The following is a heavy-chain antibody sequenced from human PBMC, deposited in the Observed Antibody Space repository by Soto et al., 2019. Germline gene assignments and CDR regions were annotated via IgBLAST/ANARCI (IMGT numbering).Heavy chain of an antibody. CDR2: IDYRGGT. CDR1: GASISSGGFY. D-gene: IGHD6-13*01. Sequence: QVQLQESGPGLVQPSQTLSLTCTVSGASISSGGFYWSWIRQFPGKGLEWIGYIDYRGGTFYNLSLKSRATISRDTSKSQFSLNVNSVTAADTAVFYCARVSAAGARWFDSWGQGTLVTVSS. V-gene: IGHV4-31*03. CDR3: ARVSAAGARWFDS. J-gene: IGHJ5*01.